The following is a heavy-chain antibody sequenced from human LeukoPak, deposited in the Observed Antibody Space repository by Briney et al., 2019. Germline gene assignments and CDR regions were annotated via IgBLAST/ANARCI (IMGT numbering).Heavy chain of an antibody. Sequence: GGSLGLSCAASGFTFSSYEMNWVRQAPGKGLEWVSYISSSGSTIYYADSVKGRSTISRDNAKNSLYLQMNSLRAEDTAVYYCARGGGYSYGTIDYWGQGTLVTVSS. CDR1: GFTFSSYE. CDR2: ISSSGSTI. J-gene: IGHJ4*02. V-gene: IGHV3-48*03. CDR3: ARGGGYSYGTIDY. D-gene: IGHD5-18*01.